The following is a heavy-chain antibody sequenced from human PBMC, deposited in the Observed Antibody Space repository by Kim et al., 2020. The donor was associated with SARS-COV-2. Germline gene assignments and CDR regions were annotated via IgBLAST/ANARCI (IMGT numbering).Heavy chain of an antibody. J-gene: IGHJ5*02. CDR3: ASQARELPVRVNWFDP. Sequence: PSLKSRVTLSVNTSKNQFSLKLSSVTAADTAVYYCASQARELPVRVNWFDPWGQGTLVTVSS. D-gene: IGHD3-10*01. V-gene: IGHV4-39*01.